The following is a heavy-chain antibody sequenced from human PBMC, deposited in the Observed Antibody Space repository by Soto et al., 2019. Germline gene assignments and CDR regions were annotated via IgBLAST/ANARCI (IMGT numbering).Heavy chain of an antibody. CDR1: GFSLSNGKVG. J-gene: IGHJ6*03. CDR3: ARILFGRSVAGGYFYMDV. CDR2: IFSNDDK. Sequence: HVTLKESGPVLVKPTETLTLTCTVSGFSLSNGKVGVSWIRQPPGKALEWLAHIFSNDDKSYRTSLNSRLTISEDTSKSQVVLTMPNVDPVDTATYYCARILFGRSVAGGYFYMDVWGKGTTVTVSS. D-gene: IGHD6-19*01. V-gene: IGHV2-26*01.